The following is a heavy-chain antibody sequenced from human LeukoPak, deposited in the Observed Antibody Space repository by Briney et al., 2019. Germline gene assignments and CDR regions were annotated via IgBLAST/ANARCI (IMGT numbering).Heavy chain of an antibody. CDR2: IYYSGST. J-gene: IGHJ4*02. CDR1: GYSISSSYYY. V-gene: IGHV4-39*07. CDR3: ARDLVGWWFDY. D-gene: IGHD2-15*01. Sequence: SETLSLTCTVSGYSISSSYYYWGWIRQPPGKGLEWIGSIYYSGSTFYNPSLKSRVTISIDTSKNQFSLKLSSVTAADTAVYYCARDLVGWWFDYWGQGTLVTVSS.